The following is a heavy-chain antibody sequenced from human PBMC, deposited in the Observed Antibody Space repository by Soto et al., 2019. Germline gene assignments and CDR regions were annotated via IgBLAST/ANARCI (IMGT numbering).Heavy chain of an antibody. Sequence: QLQLQESGPGLVKPSETLSLTCTVSGGSISSSSYYWGWMRQHPGKGLEWLGSVYYSGSTYYNPYVKILVTISVDTSKNSLSLERICLTAADTAVYYCWKGGSGGDSNAFDIWGQGTMVTVSS. V-gene: IGHV4-39*01. D-gene: IGHD3-10*01. CDR2: VYYSGST. J-gene: IGHJ3*02. CDR3: WKGGSGGDSNAFDI. CDR1: GGSISSSSYY.